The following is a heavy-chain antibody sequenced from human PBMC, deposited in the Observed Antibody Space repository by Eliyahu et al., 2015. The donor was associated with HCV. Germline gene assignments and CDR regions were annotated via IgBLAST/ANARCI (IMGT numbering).Heavy chain of an antibody. CDR3: VRDLYVWRMDV. D-gene: IGHD2-8*01. CDR1: GFTFSTYW. CDR2: IIGDGSVS. Sequence: EVQLVESGGGLVQPGESVRLSCAASGFTFSTYWMHWVRQDTGKGLVWVSRIIGDGSVSTYADSVKGRFTISRDNAKNTLYLQMNSLRADDSAVYFCVRDLYVWRMDVWGQGTTVTVSS. V-gene: IGHV3-74*01. J-gene: IGHJ6*02.